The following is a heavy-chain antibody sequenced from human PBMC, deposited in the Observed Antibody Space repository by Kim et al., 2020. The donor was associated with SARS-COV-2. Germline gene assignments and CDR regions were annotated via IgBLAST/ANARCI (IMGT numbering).Heavy chain of an antibody. J-gene: IGHJ4*02. CDR2: IYYSGST. V-gene: IGHV4-59*13. CDR1: GGSISSYY. D-gene: IGHD6-19*01. CDR3: ARGLKAGWYDY. Sequence: SETLSLTCTVSGGSISSYYWSWIRQPPGKGLEWIGYIYYSGSTNYNPSLKSRVTISVDTSKNQFSLKLSSVTAADTAVYYCARGLKAGWYDYWGQGTLVTVSS.